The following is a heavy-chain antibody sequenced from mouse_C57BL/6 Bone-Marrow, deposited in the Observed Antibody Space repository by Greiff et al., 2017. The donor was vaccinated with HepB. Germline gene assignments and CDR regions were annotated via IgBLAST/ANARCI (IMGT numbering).Heavy chain of an antibody. D-gene: IGHD4-1*01. CDR2: IYPGNGDT. CDR3: ARLPGTPYAMDY. Sequence: QVQLKESGAELVRPGASVKMSCKASGYTFTSYNMHWVKQTPRQGLEWIGAIYPGNGDTSYNQKFKGKATLTVDKSSSTAYMQLSSLTSEDSAVYFCARLPGTPYAMDYWGQGTSVTVSS. J-gene: IGHJ4*01. V-gene: IGHV1-12*01. CDR1: GYTFTSYN.